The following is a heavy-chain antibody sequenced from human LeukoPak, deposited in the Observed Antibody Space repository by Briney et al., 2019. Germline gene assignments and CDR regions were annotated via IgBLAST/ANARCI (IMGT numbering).Heavy chain of an antibody. D-gene: IGHD2-15*01. Sequence: PGGSLRLSCAASGFTFSSYGMHWVRQAPGKGLEWVAFIRYDGSNKYYADSVKGRFTISRDNSKNTLYLQMNSLRAEDTAIYYCAKSTNSCSGGSCYSGFDYWGQGTLVTASS. CDR3: AKSTNSCSGGSCYSGFDY. J-gene: IGHJ4*02. V-gene: IGHV3-30*02. CDR1: GFTFSSYG. CDR2: IRYDGSNK.